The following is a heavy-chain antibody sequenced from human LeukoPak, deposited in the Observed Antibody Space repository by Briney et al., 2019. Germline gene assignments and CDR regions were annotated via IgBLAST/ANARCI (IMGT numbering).Heavy chain of an antibody. Sequence: SVKVSCEASGGAFSSYAVSWLRLTPGQGLEWMGGFIPIAATANYAPKFQGRVTITTDESTSTAYMELCSLGSEDTAVYYCASGRRDGYNLMPYYLDYWGQGTLVTVSS. V-gene: IGHV1-69*05. J-gene: IGHJ4*02. D-gene: IGHD5-24*01. CDR3: ASGRRDGYNLMPYYLDY. CDR2: FIPIAATA. CDR1: GGAFSSYA.